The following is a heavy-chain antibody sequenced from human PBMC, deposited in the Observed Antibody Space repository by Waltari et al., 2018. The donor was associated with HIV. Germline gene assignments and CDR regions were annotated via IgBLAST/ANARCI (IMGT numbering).Heavy chain of an antibody. Sequence: EVQLVQSGAEVKKPGESLKISCKGSGYSFTSYWIGWVRQLPRKGLEWMGIIYPGDSDTRYSPSFQGQVTISADKSISTAYLQWSSLKASDTAMYYCAIGYCSGGSCSNWFDPWGQGTLVTVSS. V-gene: IGHV5-51*03. CDR1: GYSFTSYW. J-gene: IGHJ5*02. CDR3: AIGYCSGGSCSNWFDP. CDR2: IYPGDSDT. D-gene: IGHD2-15*01.